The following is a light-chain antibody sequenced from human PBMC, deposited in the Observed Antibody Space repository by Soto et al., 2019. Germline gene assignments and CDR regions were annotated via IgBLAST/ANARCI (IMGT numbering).Light chain of an antibody. CDR3: QQYNFKSLS. Sequence: DIQMTQSPSTLSASIGDRVTITCRASHNISSWLSWYQQKPGKAPNLLFYQASILESGVPSRFSGSGSGTAFSLTISSLQPDDFATFYCQQYNFKSLSFGGGTKVEIK. V-gene: IGKV1-5*03. J-gene: IGKJ4*01. CDR2: QAS. CDR1: HNISSW.